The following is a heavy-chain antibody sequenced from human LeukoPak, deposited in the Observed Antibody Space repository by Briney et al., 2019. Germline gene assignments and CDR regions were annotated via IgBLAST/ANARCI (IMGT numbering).Heavy chain of an antibody. CDR2: ISGSGGST. CDR3: AKGEVYFVDY. V-gene: IGHV3-23*01. Sequence: GGSLRLSCAASGFTFSSYDMSWVRQAPGKGLEWVSAISGSGGSTYYADSVNGRFTISRDNSKNTLYLQMNSLRAEDTAVYYCAKGEVYFVDYWGQGTLVTVSS. D-gene: IGHD3-16*01. J-gene: IGHJ4*02. CDR1: GFTFSSYD.